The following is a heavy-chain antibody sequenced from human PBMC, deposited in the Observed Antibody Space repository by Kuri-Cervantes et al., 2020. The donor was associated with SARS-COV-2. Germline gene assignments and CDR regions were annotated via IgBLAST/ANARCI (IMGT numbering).Heavy chain of an antibody. J-gene: IGHJ5*02. Sequence: GGSLRLSCAASGFTFSDYYMNWIRQAPGKGLEWVSYISSSVNTIYYADSVKGRFTISRDNAKNSLYLQMSSLRAEDTAVYYCARCGYSGNGPFDPWGQGTQVTVSS. D-gene: IGHD5-12*01. CDR1: GFTFSDYY. V-gene: IGHV3-11*04. CDR3: ARCGYSGNGPFDP. CDR2: ISSSVNTI.